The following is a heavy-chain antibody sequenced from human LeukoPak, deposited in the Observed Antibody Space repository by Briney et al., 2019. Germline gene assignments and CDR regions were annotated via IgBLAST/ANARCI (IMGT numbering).Heavy chain of an antibody. CDR3: ARGRDSSSWSPNFDY. CDR2: IIPIFGTA. CDR1: GGTFSSYA. D-gene: IGHD6-13*01. V-gene: IGHV1-69*01. J-gene: IGHJ4*02. Sequence: GASVKVSCKASGGTFSSYAISWVRQAPGQGLEWMGGIIPIFGTANYAQKFQGRVTITADESTSTAYMELSSLRSEDTAVYYCARGRDSSSWSPNFDYGGREPLVPVPS.